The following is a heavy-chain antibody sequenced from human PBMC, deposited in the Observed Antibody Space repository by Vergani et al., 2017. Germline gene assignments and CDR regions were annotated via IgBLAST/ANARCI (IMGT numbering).Heavy chain of an antibody. D-gene: IGHD2-2*02. V-gene: IGHV3-7*01. J-gene: IGHJ3*02. CDR3: AKVATVSIMDIVVVPAAIREDPPDAFDI. Sequence: EVQLAESGGNLVQRGGSLRLSCAAPGFIFSNYWMSWVRQAPGKGLEWVANIKQDGSEKNYVDSVKGRFTISRDNAKSSLYLQMNSLRAEDTAVYYCAKVATVSIMDIVVVPAAIREDPPDAFDIWGQGTMVTVSS. CDR1: GFIFSNYW. CDR2: IKQDGSEK.